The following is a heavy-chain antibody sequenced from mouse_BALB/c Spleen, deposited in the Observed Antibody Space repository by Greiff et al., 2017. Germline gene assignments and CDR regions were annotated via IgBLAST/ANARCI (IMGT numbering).Heavy chain of an antibody. D-gene: IGHD1-1*01. CDR2: ILPGSGST. Sequence: QVQLQQSGAELMKPGASVKISCKATGFTFSSYWIEWVKQRPGHGLEWIGEILPGSGSTNYNEKFKGKATFTADTSSNTAYMQLSSRTSEDSAVYYCARGSYYYGSSYRAMDYWGQGTSVTVSS. J-gene: IGHJ4*01. CDR1: GFTFSSYW. CDR3: ARGSYYYGSSYRAMDY. V-gene: IGHV1-9*01.